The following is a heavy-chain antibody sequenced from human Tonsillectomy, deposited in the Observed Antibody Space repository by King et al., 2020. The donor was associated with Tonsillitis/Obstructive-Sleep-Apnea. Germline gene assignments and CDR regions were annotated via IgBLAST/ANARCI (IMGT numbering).Heavy chain of an antibody. Sequence: EVQLVESGGGLVQPGGSLRLSCAASGFTFSNYAMTWVRQAPGKGLEWVSTITGRADSTYYADSVKRRFTISRDNSKNTLYLQMNSLRVEDTAIYYCAKGVIVPVGDAFDIWGQGTMVTVSS. CDR3: AKGVIVPVGDAFDI. D-gene: IGHD2-2*01. V-gene: IGHV3-23*04. J-gene: IGHJ3*02. CDR1: GFTFSNYA. CDR2: ITGRADST.